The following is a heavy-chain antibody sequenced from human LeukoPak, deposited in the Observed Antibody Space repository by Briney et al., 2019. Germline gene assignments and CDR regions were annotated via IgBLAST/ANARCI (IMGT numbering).Heavy chain of an antibody. D-gene: IGHD4-17*01. CDR2: INHSGST. Sequence: SETLSLTCAVYGGSFSGYYWSWIRQPPGKGLEWSGEINHSGSTNYNPSLKSRVTISVDTSKNQFSLKLSSVTAADTAVYFCARENDYGDYALDWGQGTLVTVS. J-gene: IGHJ4*02. CDR3: ARENDYGDYALD. CDR1: GGSFSGYY. V-gene: IGHV4-34*01.